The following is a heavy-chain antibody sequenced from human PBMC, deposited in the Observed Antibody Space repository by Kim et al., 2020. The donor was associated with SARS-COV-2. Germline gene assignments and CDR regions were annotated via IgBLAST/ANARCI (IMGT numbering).Heavy chain of an antibody. CDR2: INGGNGNT. CDR3: ARDLLNDGSAYYDY. CDR1: GYTLTSYA. J-gene: IGHJ4*01. V-gene: IGHV1-3*01. Sequence: ASVKVSCKGSGYTLTSYAMHWVRQAPGQRLEWMGWINGGNGNTQYSQNFQGRFTISRDTSANTAYMELSSLRSEDTAVYYCARDLLNDGSAYYDYWGQEPWSPSPQ. D-gene: IGHD3-22*01.